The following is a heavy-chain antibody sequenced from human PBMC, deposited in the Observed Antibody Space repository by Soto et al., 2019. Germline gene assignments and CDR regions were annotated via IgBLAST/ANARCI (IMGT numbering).Heavy chain of an antibody. Sequence: HPWGSLRLSCAASGFTFSSYEMNWVRHTPGTGLVWVSRTCRYGRELYYADSVKGRFTISRDDAKNTLYLQMDSLRVEDTGIYYCVRGTTAWRGMDYWGQGALVTVSS. CDR1: GFTFSSYE. CDR3: VRGTTAWRGMDY. J-gene: IGHJ4*02. CDR2: TCRYGREL. V-gene: IGHV3-48*03. D-gene: IGHD2-2*01.